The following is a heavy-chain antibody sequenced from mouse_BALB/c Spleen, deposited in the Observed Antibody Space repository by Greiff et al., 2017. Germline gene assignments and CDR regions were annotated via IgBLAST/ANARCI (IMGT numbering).Heavy chain of an antibody. J-gene: IGHJ2*01. CDR3: ARHGTGYYFDY. CDR1: GFTFSSYT. V-gene: IGHV5-12-2*01. D-gene: IGHD4-1*01. CDR2: ISNGGGST. Sequence: EVMLVESGGGLVQPGGSLKLSCAASGFTFSSYTMSWVRQTPEKRLEWVAYISNGGGSTYYPDTVKGRFTISRDNAKNTLYLQMSSLKSEDTAMYYCARHGTGYYFDYWGQGTTLTVSS.